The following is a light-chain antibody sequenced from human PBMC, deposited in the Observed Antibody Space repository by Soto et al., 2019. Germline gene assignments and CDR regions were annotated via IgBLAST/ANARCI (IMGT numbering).Light chain of an antibody. Sequence: DIQMTRSPSTLSASVGDRVTITCRASQSVSSWLAWYQQKPGKGPKLLIYDASSLESGVPSRFSGSGSGTEFTLTISSLQPDDFATYYCQQYNSYWTFGQGTKV. CDR1: QSVSSW. J-gene: IGKJ1*01. CDR2: DAS. V-gene: IGKV1-5*01. CDR3: QQYNSYWT.